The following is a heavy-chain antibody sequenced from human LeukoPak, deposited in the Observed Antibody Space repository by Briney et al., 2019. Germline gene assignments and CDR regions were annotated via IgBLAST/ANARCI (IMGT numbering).Heavy chain of an antibody. V-gene: IGHV3-23*01. CDR3: AKMPVSYSSGWSTFDY. J-gene: IGHJ4*02. CDR2: ISGSGGST. CDR1: GFTFSSYA. D-gene: IGHD6-19*01. Sequence: GGSLRLSGAASGFTFSSYAMSWVRQTPRKGLEWVSGISGSGGSTYYADSVKGRFTISRDNSKNTLYLQMNSLRAEDTAIYYCAKMPVSYSSGWSTFDYWGQGTLVTVSS.